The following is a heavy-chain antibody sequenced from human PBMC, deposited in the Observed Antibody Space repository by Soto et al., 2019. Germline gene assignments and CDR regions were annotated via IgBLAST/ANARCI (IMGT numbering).Heavy chain of an antibody. J-gene: IGHJ4*02. Sequence: QVQLVQSGAEVKKPGSSVKVSCKASGGIFTSYAISWVRQAPGQGLEWMGGIIPIFGTTRYAQKFQGRVTITADKSTNTAYMELSSLRSEDTAVYYCARGGDGYNQAYKYYFDYWGQGTLVTVSS. CDR1: GGIFTSYA. CDR2: IIPIFGTT. V-gene: IGHV1-69*06. CDR3: ARGGDGYNQAYKYYFDY. D-gene: IGHD5-12*01.